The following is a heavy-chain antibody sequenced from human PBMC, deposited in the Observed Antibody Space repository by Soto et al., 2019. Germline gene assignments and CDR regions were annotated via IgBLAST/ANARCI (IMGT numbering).Heavy chain of an antibody. CDR3: ARARRDGCNYGY. J-gene: IGHJ4*02. CDR1: GYTFTSYG. D-gene: IGHD5-12*01. Sequence: ASVKVSCKXSGYTFTSYGISWVRQAPGQGLEWMGWISAYNGNTNYAQKLQGRVTMTTDTSTSTAYMELRSLRADDTAVYYCARARRDGCNYGYWGQGTLVTVSS. CDR2: ISAYNGNT. V-gene: IGHV1-18*04.